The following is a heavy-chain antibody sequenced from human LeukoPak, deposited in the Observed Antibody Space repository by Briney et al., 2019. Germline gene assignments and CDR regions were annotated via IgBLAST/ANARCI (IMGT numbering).Heavy chain of an antibody. J-gene: IGHJ5*02. V-gene: IGHV4-59*01. Sequence: TPSETLSLTCTVSGGSISSYYWSWIRQPPGKGLEWIGYIYYTGNTNYNPSLKSRVTISVDTSKNQFSLKLSSVTAADTAVYYCARGKWASWFDPWGQGTLVTVSS. D-gene: IGHD1-26*01. CDR3: ARGKWASWFDP. CDR2: IYYTGNT. CDR1: GGSISSYY.